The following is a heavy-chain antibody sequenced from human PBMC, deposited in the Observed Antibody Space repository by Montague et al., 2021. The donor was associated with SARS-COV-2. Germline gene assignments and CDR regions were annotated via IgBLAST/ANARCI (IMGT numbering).Heavy chain of an antibody. V-gene: IGHV3-23*03. J-gene: IGHJ4*02. Sequence: SLRLSCAASGFTVRSYAMSRVRRAPGKALEWAALVYSGGITTYHSDPVIGRFTISRDNSKNTLYLQMDSLRVEDTAVYYCAKCTPEAAPENWGQGTLVIVSS. CDR2: VYSGGITT. CDR3: AKCTPEAAPEN. D-gene: IGHD2-15*01. CDR1: GFTVRSYA.